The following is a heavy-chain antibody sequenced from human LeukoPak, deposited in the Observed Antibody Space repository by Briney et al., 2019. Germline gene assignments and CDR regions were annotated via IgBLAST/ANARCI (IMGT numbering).Heavy chain of an antibody. CDR1: GGSFSGYY. D-gene: IGHD1-26*01. V-gene: IGHV4-34*01. CDR2: INHSGST. J-gene: IGHJ4*02. CDR3: ARTWGADQAYFDY. Sequence: PSETLSLTCAVYGGSFSGYYWSWIRQPPGKGLEWIGEINHSGSTNYNPSLKSRVTLSVDTSKNQFSLKLSSVTAADAAVYYCARTWGADQAYFDYWGQGTLVTVSS.